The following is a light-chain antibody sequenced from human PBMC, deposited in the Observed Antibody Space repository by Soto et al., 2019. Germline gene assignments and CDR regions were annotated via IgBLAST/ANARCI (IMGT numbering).Light chain of an antibody. Sequence: DIQMTQSPSSLSASVGDRVTITCRASQVINNFLNWYQQKPGKAPKLLICAASNLQSGVPSRFSGSGSGTDFPLTISSLEPEDFATYYCQQSYTTPGITFGGGTKVEIK. V-gene: IGKV1-39*01. J-gene: IGKJ4*01. CDR3: QQSYTTPGIT. CDR1: QVINNF. CDR2: AAS.